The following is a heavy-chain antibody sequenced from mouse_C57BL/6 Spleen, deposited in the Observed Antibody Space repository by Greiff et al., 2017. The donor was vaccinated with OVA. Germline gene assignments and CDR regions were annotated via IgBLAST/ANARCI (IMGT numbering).Heavy chain of an antibody. CDR3: ARHEATGSYYFDY. CDR2: ISSGGSYT. CDR1: GFTFSSYG. Sequence: EVQLVESGGDLVKPGGSLKLSCAASGFTFSSYGMSWVRQTPDKRLEWVATISSGGSYTYYPDSVKGRFTISRDNAKNTLYLQMSSLKSEDTAMYYCARHEATGSYYFDYWGQGTTLTVSS. D-gene: IGHD3-2*02. V-gene: IGHV5-6*01. J-gene: IGHJ2*01.